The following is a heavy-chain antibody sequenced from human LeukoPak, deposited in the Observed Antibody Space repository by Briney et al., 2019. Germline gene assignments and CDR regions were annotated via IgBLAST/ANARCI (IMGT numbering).Heavy chain of an antibody. J-gene: IGHJ5*02. CDR3: TKGTYSGYSNTWFDP. D-gene: IGHD5-24*01. Sequence: GSLRLSCAASGFTFSSYAMSWVRQAPGKGLEWVSAISGSGGSTYYADSVKGRFTISRDNSKNTLYLQMNSLRAEDTAVYYCTKGTYSGYSNTWFDPCRHGTLVTVSS. V-gene: IGHV3-23*01. CDR2: ISGSGGST. CDR1: GFTFSSYA.